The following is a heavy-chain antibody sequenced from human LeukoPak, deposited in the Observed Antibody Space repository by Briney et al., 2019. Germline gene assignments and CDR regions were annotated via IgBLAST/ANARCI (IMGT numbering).Heavy chain of an antibody. CDR3: ASSTTGTTSWFDP. D-gene: IGHD4-17*01. CDR2: IIPIFGTA. V-gene: IGHV1-69*01. J-gene: IGHJ5*02. CDR1: GGTFSSYA. Sequence: SVKVSCKASGGTFSSYAISWVRQAPGQGLEWMGGIIPIFGTANYAQKFQGRVTISADESTSTAYMELSSLRSEDTAVYYCASSTTGTTSWFDPWGQGTLVTVSS.